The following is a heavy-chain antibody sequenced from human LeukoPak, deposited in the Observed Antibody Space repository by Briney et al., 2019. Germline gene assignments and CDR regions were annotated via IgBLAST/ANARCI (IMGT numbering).Heavy chain of an antibody. CDR2: ISWDGGST. CDR1: GFTFDDYT. V-gene: IGHV3-43*01. J-gene: IGHJ4*02. Sequence: GGSLRLSRAASGFTFDDYTMHWVRQAPGKGLEWVSLISWDGGSTYYADSVKGRFTISRDNSKNTLYLQMNSLRAEDTAVYYCARDPGSATAIPGGYWGQGTLVTVSS. CDR3: ARDPGSATAIPGGY. D-gene: IGHD2-2*02.